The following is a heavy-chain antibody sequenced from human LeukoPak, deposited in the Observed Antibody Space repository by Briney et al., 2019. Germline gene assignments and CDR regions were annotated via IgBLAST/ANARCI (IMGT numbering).Heavy chain of an antibody. J-gene: IGHJ2*01. CDR2: ISSSSSYI. CDR3: ARDPSRGGFWSGYYSWYFDL. Sequence: GGSLRLSCAASGFTFNSYNLNWVRQAPGKGLEWVSSISSSSSYIYYADSVKGRFTISRDNAKNSLYLQMNSLRAEDTALYHCARDPSRGGFWSGYYSWYFDLWGRGTLVTVSS. V-gene: IGHV3-21*04. CDR1: GFTFNSYN. D-gene: IGHD3-3*01.